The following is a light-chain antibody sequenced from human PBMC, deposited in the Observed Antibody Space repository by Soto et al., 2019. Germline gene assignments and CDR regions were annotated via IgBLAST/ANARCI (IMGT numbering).Light chain of an antibody. CDR3: QQYNSYALT. Sequence: DIQMTQSPSTLSASVGDRVTITCRASQSISSWLAWYQQKPGKAPKLLIYDASSLESGVPSWFSGSGSGTEFTLTISSLQPDDFAAYYCQQYNSYALTFGGGTKVDIK. CDR1: QSISSW. J-gene: IGKJ4*01. CDR2: DAS. V-gene: IGKV1-5*01.